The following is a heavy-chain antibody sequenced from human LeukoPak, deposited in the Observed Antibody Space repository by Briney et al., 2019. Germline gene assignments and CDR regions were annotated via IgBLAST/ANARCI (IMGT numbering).Heavy chain of an antibody. CDR3: AREGYYYDSSGYSWDAFDI. Sequence: PGGSLRLSCAASGFTFSSYGMHWVRQAPGKGLEWVAVIWYDGSNKYYADSVKGRFTISRDNSKNTLYLQMNSLRAEDTAVYYCAREGYYYDSSGYSWDAFDIWGQGTMVTVSS. D-gene: IGHD3-22*01. J-gene: IGHJ3*02. CDR1: GFTFSSYG. V-gene: IGHV3-33*01. CDR2: IWYDGSNK.